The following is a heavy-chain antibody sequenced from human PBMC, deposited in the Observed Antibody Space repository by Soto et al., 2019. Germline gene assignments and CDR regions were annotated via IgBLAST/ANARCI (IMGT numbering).Heavy chain of an antibody. V-gene: IGHV1-69*13. J-gene: IGHJ6*02. CDR2: IIPIFGTA. CDR3: ARDLRIQLWPAQRYYYGMDV. CDR1: GGTFSSYA. Sequence: SVKVSCKASGGTFSSYAISWVRQAPGQGLEWMGGIIPIFGTANYAQKFQGRVTITADESTSTAYMELSSLRSEDTAAYYCARDLRIQLWPAQRYYYGMDVWGQGTTVTVSS. D-gene: IGHD5-18*01.